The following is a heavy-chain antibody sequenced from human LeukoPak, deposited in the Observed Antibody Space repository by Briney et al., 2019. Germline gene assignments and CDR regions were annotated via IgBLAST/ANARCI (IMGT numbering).Heavy chain of an antibody. Sequence: GGSLRLSCAASGFTFSSYWMHWVRQAPGKGLVWVSRINSDGSTTSYADSVKGRFTISRDNSKNTLYLQMNSLRAEDTAVYYCAKVPYGSGSWYYWGQGTLVTVSS. CDR1: GFTFSSYW. CDR3: AKVPYGSGSWYY. J-gene: IGHJ4*02. V-gene: IGHV3-74*01. CDR2: INSDGSTT. D-gene: IGHD3-10*01.